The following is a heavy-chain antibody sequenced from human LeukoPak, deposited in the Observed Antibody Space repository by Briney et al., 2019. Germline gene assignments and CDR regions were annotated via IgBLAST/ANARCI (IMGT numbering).Heavy chain of an antibody. CDR2: TYYRSKWYN. CDR3: ARRKAATFGMDV. V-gene: IGHV6-1*01. Sequence: SQTLSLTCAISGDSVSSNSATWNWIRQSPSRGLECLGRTYYRSKWYNDYAVSMKSRITINPDTSKNQFSLQLNSVTPEDTAAYYCARRKAATFGMDVWGQGTTVTVSS. D-gene: IGHD6-13*01. CDR1: GDSVSSNSAT. J-gene: IGHJ6*02.